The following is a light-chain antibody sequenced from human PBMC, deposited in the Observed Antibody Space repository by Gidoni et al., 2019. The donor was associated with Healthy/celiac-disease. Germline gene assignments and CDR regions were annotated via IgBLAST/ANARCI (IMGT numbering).Light chain of an antibody. Sequence: EIVLTQSPATLSLSPGERATLSCRASKSVSSYLAWYQQKPGQAPMLLIYDASNRATGIPARFSGSGSGTDFTLTISSLEPEDFAVYYFQQRSNWPPYTFGQGTKLEIK. V-gene: IGKV3-11*01. CDR3: QQRSNWPPYT. CDR1: KSVSSY. CDR2: DAS. J-gene: IGKJ2*01.